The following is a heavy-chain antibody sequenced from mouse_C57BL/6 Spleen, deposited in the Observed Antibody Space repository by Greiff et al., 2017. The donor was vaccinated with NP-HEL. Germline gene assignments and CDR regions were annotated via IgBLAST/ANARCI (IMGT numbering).Heavy chain of an antibody. V-gene: IGHV5-9-1*02. CDR3: TRACRQSCFAY. Sequence: EVKLVESGEGLVKPGGSLKLSCAASGFTFSSYAMSWVRQTPEKRLEWVAYISSGGAYIYYADTVKGRFTLYRENARNTLYLQMSSLKYEDTAMYYHTRACRQSCFAYGGQGTLVTVSA. J-gene: IGHJ3*01. CDR2: ISSGGAYI. D-gene: IGHD6-1*01. CDR1: GFTFSSYA.